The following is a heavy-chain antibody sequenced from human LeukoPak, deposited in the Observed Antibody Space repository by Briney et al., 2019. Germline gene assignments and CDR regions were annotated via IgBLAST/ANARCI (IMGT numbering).Heavy chain of an antibody. CDR2: FDPEDGET. CDR3: ARGPYTHYDSSGDYYNWFDP. D-gene: IGHD3-22*01. Sequence: ASVKVSCKVSGYTLTELSMHWVRQAPGKGLEWMGGFDPEDGETIYAQKFQGRVTITMNTSISTAYMELSSLTSEDTAVYYCARGPYTHYDSSGDYYNWFDPWGQGTLVTVSS. V-gene: IGHV1-24*01. CDR1: GYTLTELS. J-gene: IGHJ5*02.